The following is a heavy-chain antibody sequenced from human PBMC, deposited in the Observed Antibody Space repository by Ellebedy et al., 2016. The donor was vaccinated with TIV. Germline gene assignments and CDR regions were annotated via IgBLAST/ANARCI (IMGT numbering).Heavy chain of an antibody. CDR3: ARTKRGSYYSAFDI. CDR1: GVNVSSIY. D-gene: IGHD1-26*01. CDR2: IYSDGST. Sequence: GESLKISXAAPGVNVSSIYMSWVRQAPGKGLEWVSIIYSDGSTYYADSVKGRFTLSRDISKNTLFLQMNSLRAEDTAVYYCARTKRGSYYSAFDIWGQGTMVTVSS. J-gene: IGHJ3*02. V-gene: IGHV3-53*01.